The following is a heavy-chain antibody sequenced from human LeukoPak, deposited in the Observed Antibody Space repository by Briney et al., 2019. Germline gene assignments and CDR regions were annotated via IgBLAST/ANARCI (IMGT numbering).Heavy chain of an antibody. CDR1: GFPFDDYA. J-gene: IGHJ4*02. V-gene: IGHV3-9*01. Sequence: GGSLRLSCAASGFPFDDYAMHWVRQAPGKGLEWVSGISWNSGSIGYADSVKGRFTISRDNAKSSLYLQMNSLRAEDTALYYCAKGNQGYCSSTSCLFDYWGQGTLVTVSS. D-gene: IGHD2-2*01. CDR2: ISWNSGSI. CDR3: AKGNQGYCSSTSCLFDY.